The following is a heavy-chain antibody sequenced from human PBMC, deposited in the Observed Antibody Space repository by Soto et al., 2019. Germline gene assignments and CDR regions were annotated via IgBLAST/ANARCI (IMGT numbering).Heavy chain of an antibody. J-gene: IGHJ4*02. CDR1: GGSFSGYY. D-gene: IGHD4-17*01. Sequence: PSETLSLTCAVYGGSFSGYYWSWIRQPPGKGLEWIGEINHSGSTNYNPSLKSRVTISVDTSKNQFSLKLSSVTAADTAVYYSESQTTEKNFDYWGQGTLVTVS. V-gene: IGHV4-34*01. CDR3: ESQTTEKNFDY. CDR2: INHSGST.